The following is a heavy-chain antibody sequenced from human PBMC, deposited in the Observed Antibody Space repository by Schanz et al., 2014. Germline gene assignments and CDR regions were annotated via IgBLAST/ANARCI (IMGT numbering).Heavy chain of an antibody. CDR3: AKDVYIGVRRGATISQDAIDI. CDR1: GFTFSASA. J-gene: IGHJ3*02. Sequence: EVQLVESGGGLVQPGGSLKLSCAASGFTFSASAMHWVRQAPGKGLEWVSVISGSGATIYYADSVKGRFTISRDNSNITVFLQRNSVRAEVTAVYDGAKDVYIGVRRGATISQDAIDIWGQGTKVTVSS. D-gene: IGHD1-26*01. V-gene: IGHV3-23*04. CDR2: ISGSGATI.